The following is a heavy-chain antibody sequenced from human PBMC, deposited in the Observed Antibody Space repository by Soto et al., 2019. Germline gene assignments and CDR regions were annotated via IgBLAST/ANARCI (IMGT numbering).Heavy chain of an antibody. Sequence: GGSLRLSCAASGFTFSSYSMNWVRQAPGKGLEWVSSISSSSSYIYYADSVKGRFTISRDNAKNSLYLQMNSLRAEDTAVYYCARGSLGGDYVGDYYYYMDVWGKGTTVTVSS. CDR2: ISSSSSYI. CDR1: GFTFSSYS. J-gene: IGHJ6*03. V-gene: IGHV3-21*01. D-gene: IGHD2-21*02. CDR3: ARGSLGGDYVGDYYYYMDV.